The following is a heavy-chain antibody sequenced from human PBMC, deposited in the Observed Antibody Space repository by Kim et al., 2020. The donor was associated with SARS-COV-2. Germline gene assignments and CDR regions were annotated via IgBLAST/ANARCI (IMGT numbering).Heavy chain of an antibody. Sequence: GESLKISCKGSGYSFTSYWISWVRQMPGKGLEWMGRIDPSDSYTNYSPSFQGHVTISADKSISTAYLQWSSLKASDTAMYYCARQPWRITMVRGVNHYYYYGMDVWGQGTTVTVSS. CDR2: IDPSDSYT. CDR1: GYSFTSYW. D-gene: IGHD3-10*01. V-gene: IGHV5-10-1*01. CDR3: ARQPWRITMVRGVNHYYYYGMDV. J-gene: IGHJ6*02.